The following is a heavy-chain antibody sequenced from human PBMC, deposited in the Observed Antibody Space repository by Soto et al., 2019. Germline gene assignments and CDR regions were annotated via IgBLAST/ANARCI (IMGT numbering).Heavy chain of an antibody. Sequence: QTLSLTCAISGDSVSRNSAAWNWIRHSPSRGLDWLGRTYYRSKWYNDYAVSVKSRITINPDTSKNQFSLQLNSVTPEDTAVYYCAKSWGSPPNGMDVWGQGTTVTVS. CDR2: TYYRSKWYN. D-gene: IGHD3-16*01. V-gene: IGHV6-1*01. J-gene: IGHJ6*02. CDR3: AKSWGSPPNGMDV. CDR1: GDSVSRNSAA.